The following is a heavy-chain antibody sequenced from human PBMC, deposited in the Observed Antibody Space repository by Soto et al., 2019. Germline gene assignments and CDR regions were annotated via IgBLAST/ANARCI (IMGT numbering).Heavy chain of an antibody. CDR2: INPKNGDT. CDR3: ARKGGYYDY. V-gene: IGHV1-2*04. Sequence: QVQLVQSGAEVKEPGASVKVSCKASGYTFSGYYIHWVRQAPGQGLEWMGWINPKNGDTRNAQKFQGLVTMTRDTSLSTVYMELSGLRSDDTAVYYCARKGGYYDYWGQGTLVTVSS. J-gene: IGHJ4*02. D-gene: IGHD3-16*01. CDR1: GYTFSGYY.